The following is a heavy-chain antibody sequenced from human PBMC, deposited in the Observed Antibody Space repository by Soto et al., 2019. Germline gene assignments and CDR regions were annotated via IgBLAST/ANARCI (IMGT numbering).Heavy chain of an antibody. D-gene: IGHD3-10*01. CDR3: ARGTGSGSFLFDY. V-gene: IGHV3-30-3*01. Sequence: QVLLVESGGGVVQPGTSLKLSCAASGFPFTSYAMHWVRQTPEKGLQWLTIISSDGSTIHYVDSVKGRFTISRDNSKNTVYLQMNSLRADDTAVYYCARGTGSGSFLFDYWGQGTLVTVSS. CDR1: GFPFTSYA. J-gene: IGHJ4*02. CDR2: ISSDGSTI.